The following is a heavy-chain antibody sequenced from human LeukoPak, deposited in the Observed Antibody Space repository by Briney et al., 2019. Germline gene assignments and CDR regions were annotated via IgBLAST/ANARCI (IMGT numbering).Heavy chain of an antibody. Sequence: GGSLRLSCAASEFSVGSNYMTWVRQAPGKGLEWVSLIYSGGSTYYADSVKGRFTISRDNSKNTLYLQMNSLRAEDTAVYYCAKELNWMMTTVTTPQGIFDYWGQGTLVTVSS. CDR2: IYSGGST. D-gene: IGHD4-17*01. J-gene: IGHJ4*02. CDR1: EFSVGSNY. V-gene: IGHV3-66*01. CDR3: AKELNWMMTTVTTPQGIFDY.